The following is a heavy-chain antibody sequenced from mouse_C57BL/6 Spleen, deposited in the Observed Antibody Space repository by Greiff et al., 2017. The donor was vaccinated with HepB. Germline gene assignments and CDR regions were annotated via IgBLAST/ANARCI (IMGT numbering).Heavy chain of an antibody. CDR2: IHPSDSDT. CDR3: AIWGGYDWFAY. V-gene: IGHV1-74*01. D-gene: IGHD2-2*01. Sequence: QVHVKQPGAELVKPGASVKVSCKASGYTFTSYWMHWVKQRPGQGLEWIGRIHPSDSDTNYNQKFKGKATLTVDKSSSTAYMQLSSLTSEDSAVYYCAIWGGYDWFAYWGQGTLVTVSA. CDR1: GYTFTSYW. J-gene: IGHJ3*01.